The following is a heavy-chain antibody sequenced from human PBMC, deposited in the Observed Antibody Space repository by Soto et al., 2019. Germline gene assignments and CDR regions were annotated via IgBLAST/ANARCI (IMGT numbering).Heavy chain of an antibody. Sequence: QVQLQESGPGLVKPPQTLSLTCTVSGGSISSGGYYWSWIRQHPGKGLEWIGYIYYSGSTYYNPSLKSRVTISVYTSKNQFSLKLSSVTAADTAVYYCARKDIMVGFDYWGQGTLVTVSS. CDR1: GGSISSGGYY. V-gene: IGHV4-31*03. J-gene: IGHJ4*02. CDR3: ARKDIMVGFDY. CDR2: IYYSGST. D-gene: IGHD2-8*01.